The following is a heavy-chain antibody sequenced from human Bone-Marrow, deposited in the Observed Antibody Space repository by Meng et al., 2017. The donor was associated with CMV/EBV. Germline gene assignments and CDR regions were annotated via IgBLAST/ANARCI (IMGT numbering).Heavy chain of an antibody. CDR2: INPNRGDT. V-gene: IGHV1-2*02. CDR3: ARDGAARGARDWFDP. D-gene: IGHD1-26*01. CDR1: GYTFTGYY. Sequence: ASVKVSCKASGYTFTGYYMHWVRQAPGQGLEWMGWINPNRGDTNYAQRFQGRVTMTRDTSISTAYMELNGLRSDDTAVYYCARDGAARGARDWFDPWGQGTLVTVPQ. J-gene: IGHJ5*02.